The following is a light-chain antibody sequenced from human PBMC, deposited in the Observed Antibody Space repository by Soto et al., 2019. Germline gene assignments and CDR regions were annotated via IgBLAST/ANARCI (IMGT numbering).Light chain of an antibody. CDR2: GAS. CDR3: LLLGSSPWM. CDR1: QSVSSSY. J-gene: IGKJ1*01. Sequence: ESVLTQSPGTLSLSPGERATLSCRASQSVSSSYLAWYQQKPGQAPRLLIYGASSRVTGIPDRFSGSGSGTDFTLNISRLGPEDFAVYYCLLLGSSPWMFCRGPNMQIK. V-gene: IGKV3-20*01.